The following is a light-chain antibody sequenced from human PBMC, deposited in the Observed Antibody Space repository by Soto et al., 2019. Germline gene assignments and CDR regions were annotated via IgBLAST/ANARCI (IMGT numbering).Light chain of an antibody. CDR3: QQSYSTPCT. CDR2: AAF. J-gene: IGKJ3*01. Sequence: IELTESPSSLSASFGERVTLTCRASQSISRYLNWYQQKPGKTPRLLIYAAFSLHTGVPSRFSGSGSGTDFTLSISSLEPEDFATYYCQQSYSTPCTFGPGTKVDI. V-gene: IGKV1-39*01. CDR1: QSISRY.